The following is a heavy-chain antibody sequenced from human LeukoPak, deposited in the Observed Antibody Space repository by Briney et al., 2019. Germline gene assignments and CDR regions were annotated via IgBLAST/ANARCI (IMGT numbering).Heavy chain of an antibody. Sequence: SETLSLTCTVSGGSVSSRSCCWGWIRQPPGKGLEWIGTIYYSGSTYYNPSLKSRVTISVDTSKNQFSLRLSSVTAADTAVYYCARQVYSGTHYFDYWGQGTLVTVSS. D-gene: IGHD1-26*01. J-gene: IGHJ4*02. CDR1: GGSVSSRSCC. CDR2: IYYSGST. CDR3: ARQVYSGTHYFDY. V-gene: IGHV4-39*01.